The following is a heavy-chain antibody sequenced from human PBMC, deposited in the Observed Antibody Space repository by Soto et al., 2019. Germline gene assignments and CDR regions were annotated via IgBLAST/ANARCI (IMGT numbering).Heavy chain of an antibody. V-gene: IGHV1-69*02. CDR2: IIPILGIA. CDR1: GGTFSSYT. CDR3: ARAAGYSYGLDY. J-gene: IGHJ4*02. D-gene: IGHD5-18*01. Sequence: QVQLVQSGAQVKKPGSSVKVSCKASGGTFSSYTISWVRQAPGQGLEWMGRIIPILGIANYAQKFQGRVTITADKSTSTAYMELSSLRSEDTAVYYCARAAGYSYGLDYWGQGTLVTVSS.